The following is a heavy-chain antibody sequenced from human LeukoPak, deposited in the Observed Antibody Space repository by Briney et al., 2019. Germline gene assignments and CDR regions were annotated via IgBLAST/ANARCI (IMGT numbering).Heavy chain of an antibody. CDR2: IFGSGGSP. D-gene: IGHD2-15*01. Sequence: GSLRLSCAASGFTFNSYAMYWVRQAPGKGLEWISGIFGSGGSPHYADSVKGRFTISRDNSQEIVYLQLDSLRVEDTALYYCGKTTVGYSSGRYPGWPVDYWGQGALVTVSS. CDR1: GFTFNSYA. CDR3: GKTTVGYSSGRYPGWPVDY. V-gene: IGHV3-23*01. J-gene: IGHJ4*02.